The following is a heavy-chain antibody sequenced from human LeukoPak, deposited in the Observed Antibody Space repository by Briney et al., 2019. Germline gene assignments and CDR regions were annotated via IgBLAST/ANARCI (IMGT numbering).Heavy chain of an antibody. CDR1: GGCLSGYY. Sequence: SETLSLTCDVYGGCLSGYYWSWIRQSPEKGLQWIGEIGHSGTTNFNPSLKSRVSMSVDTSKNQFSLKLTSVTAADTAVYFCAREGRMSMGIEYWGQGTLVTVSS. CDR3: AREGRMSMGIEY. CDR2: IGHSGTT. V-gene: IGHV4-34*01. D-gene: IGHD4/OR15-4a*01. J-gene: IGHJ4*02.